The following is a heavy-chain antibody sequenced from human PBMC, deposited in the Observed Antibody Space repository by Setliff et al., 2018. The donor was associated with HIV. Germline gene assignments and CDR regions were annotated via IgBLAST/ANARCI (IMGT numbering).Heavy chain of an antibody. V-gene: IGHV3-23*01. CDR2: IRTDGDAT. J-gene: IGHJ4*02. Sequence: PGGSLRLSCAASGFTFSSYSMTWVRQAPGKGLEWVSSIRTDGDATYYADSVKGRFTISRDNSKNTLYLQMNSLRVEDAAVYYCAKGRSGYHNFDSWGQGTLVTVSS. CDR1: GFTFSSYS. CDR3: AKGRSGYHNFDS. D-gene: IGHD3-22*01.